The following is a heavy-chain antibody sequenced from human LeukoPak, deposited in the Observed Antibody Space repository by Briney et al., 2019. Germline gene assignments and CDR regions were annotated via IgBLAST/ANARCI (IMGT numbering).Heavy chain of an antibody. CDR2: INPNSGGT. CDR3: ARGPSSGWFLSQFDY. D-gene: IGHD6-19*01. V-gene: IGHV1-2*02. J-gene: IGHJ4*02. Sequence: ASVKVSCKASVYTFTGYYMHWVRQAPGQGLDWMGWINPNSGGTDYAQRFQGRVTMSRDTSISTAYMELSRLRSDDTAVYYCARGPSSGWFLSQFDYWGQGTLVTVSS. CDR1: VYTFTGYY.